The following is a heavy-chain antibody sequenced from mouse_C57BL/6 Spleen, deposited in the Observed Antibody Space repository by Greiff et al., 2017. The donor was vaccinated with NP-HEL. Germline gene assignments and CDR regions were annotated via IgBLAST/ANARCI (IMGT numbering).Heavy chain of an antibody. D-gene: IGHD1-1*01. CDR1: GFTFGDYG. Sequence: EVQGVESGGGLVKPGGSLKLSCAASGFTFGDYGMHWVRQAPEKGLEWVAYISSGSSTIYYADTVKGRFTISRDNAKNTLFLQMTSLRSEDSAMYYCSFSITTVVATGYFDVWGTGTTVTVSS. CDR2: ISSGSSTI. CDR3: SFSITTVVATGYFDV. J-gene: IGHJ1*03. V-gene: IGHV5-17*01.